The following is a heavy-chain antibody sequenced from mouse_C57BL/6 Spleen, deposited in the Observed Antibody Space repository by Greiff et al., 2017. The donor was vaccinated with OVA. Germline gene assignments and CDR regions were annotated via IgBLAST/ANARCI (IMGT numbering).Heavy chain of an antibody. V-gene: IGHV1-66*01. CDR3: ASYSNPHWYFDV. CDR2: IYPGSGNT. Sequence: QVQLKESGPELVKPGASVKISCKASGYSFTSYYIHWVKQRPGQGLEWIGWIYPGSGNTKYNEKFKGKATLTADTSSSTAYMQLSSLTSEDSAVYYCASYSNPHWYFDVWGTGTTVTVSS. J-gene: IGHJ1*03. CDR1: GYSFTSYY. D-gene: IGHD2-5*01.